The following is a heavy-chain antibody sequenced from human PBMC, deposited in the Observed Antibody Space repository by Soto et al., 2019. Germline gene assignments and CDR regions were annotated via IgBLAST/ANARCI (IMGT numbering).Heavy chain of an antibody. CDR3: ARGRLGQLSLTSSFDY. CDR1: GGSISSGCYY. Sequence: PSETLSLACTVSGGSISSGCYYWSWIRQHPRKGLEWIGYIYYSGSTFYNPSLQSRVALSVDTSKNQFSLKLNSVTAADTAVYYCARGRLGQLSLTSSFDYWGQGTLVTVSS. D-gene: IGHD3-16*02. J-gene: IGHJ4*02. V-gene: IGHV4-31*03. CDR2: IYYSGST.